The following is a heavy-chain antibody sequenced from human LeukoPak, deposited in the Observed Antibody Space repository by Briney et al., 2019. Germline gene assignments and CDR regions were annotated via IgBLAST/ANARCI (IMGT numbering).Heavy chain of an antibody. CDR2: ISYDVSTK. V-gene: IGHV3-30*03. J-gene: IGHJ4*02. Sequence: GGSLRLSCAASGFTFSSYAIHWVRRAPGKGLEWVAIISYDVSTKYRDSVKGRFTISRDNSKNTVYLQMNSLRVEDTAIYYCARYYVGALDWWGQGSQVTVSS. CDR1: GFTFSSYA. D-gene: IGHD1-26*01. CDR3: ARYYVGALDW.